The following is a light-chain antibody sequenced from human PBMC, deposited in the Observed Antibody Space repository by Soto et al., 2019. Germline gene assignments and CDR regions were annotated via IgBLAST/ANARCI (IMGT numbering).Light chain of an antibody. J-gene: IGLJ1*01. CDR2: EVS. CDR1: SSDVGGYNY. CDR3: NSYTSRSTGV. Sequence: QSALTQPASVSGSPGQSITISCTGTSSDVGGYNYVSWYQQHPGKAPKLLIYEVSNRPSGVSSRFSGSKSGNTASLTISGLQAEDEADYYCNSYTSRSTGVFGTGTKLTVL. V-gene: IGLV2-14*01.